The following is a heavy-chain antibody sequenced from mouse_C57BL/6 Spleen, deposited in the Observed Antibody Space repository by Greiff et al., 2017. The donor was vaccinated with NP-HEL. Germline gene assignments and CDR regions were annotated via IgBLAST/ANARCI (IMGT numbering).Heavy chain of an antibody. CDR2: IYPGDGDT. V-gene: IGHV1-82*01. CDR3: ARGGYGSRNWYFDV. Sequence: QVQLQQSGPELVKPGASVKISCKASGYAFSSSWMNWVKQRPGKGLEWIGRIYPGDGDTNYNGKFKGKATLTADKSSSTAYMQLSSLTSEDSAVYFCARGGYGSRNWYFDVWGTGTTVTVSS. D-gene: IGHD1-1*01. J-gene: IGHJ1*03. CDR1: GYAFSSSW.